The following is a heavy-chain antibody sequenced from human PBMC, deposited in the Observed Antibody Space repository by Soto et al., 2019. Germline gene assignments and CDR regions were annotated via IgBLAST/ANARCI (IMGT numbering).Heavy chain of an antibody. V-gene: IGHV1-2*02. D-gene: IGHD3-9*01. Sequence: AAVKVSCKASGYTFTGYSMHWVLRSRLLELEWMGCINPNSGGTNYAQKFQGRVTMTRDTSISTAYMDRSRLRYDDTAVYYCATETDDKRRVSYYYYGLDVWGQGTTGAVSS. CDR2: INPNSGGT. CDR1: GYTFTGYS. CDR3: ATETDDKRRVSYYYYGLDV. J-gene: IGHJ6*02.